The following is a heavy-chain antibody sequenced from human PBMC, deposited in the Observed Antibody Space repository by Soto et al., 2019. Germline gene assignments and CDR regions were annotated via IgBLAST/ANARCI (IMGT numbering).Heavy chain of an antibody. J-gene: IGHJ4*01. D-gene: IGHD3-22*01. CDR1: GLTFSSYG. CDR3: AKGGYFEKGGTGSAFDY. V-gene: IGHV3-30*18. CDR2: ISHDGSNK. Sequence: QVQLVESGGGVVQPGRSLRLSCAASGLTFSSYGMHWVRQAPGKGLGWVAVISHDGSNKYYADSVRGRFTISRDNSKNTLYLQMSSLRPEDTAVYYCAKGGYFEKGGTGSAFDYWGHGTPFTVSS.